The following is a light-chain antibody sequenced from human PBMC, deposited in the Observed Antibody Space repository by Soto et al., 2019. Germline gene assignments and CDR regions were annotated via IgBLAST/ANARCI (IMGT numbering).Light chain of an antibody. CDR2: GAS. V-gene: IGKV3-15*01. CDR3: QQYNRWFSIT. CDR1: QDISNK. Sequence: TQSPATLSVSPGERVTLSCRASQDISNKLAWYQQKPGQAPRLLIYGASLRATGIPGRFTGSGSGTEFALTISSLQSEDLATYYCQQYNRWFSITFGHGTRLEIK. J-gene: IGKJ5*01.